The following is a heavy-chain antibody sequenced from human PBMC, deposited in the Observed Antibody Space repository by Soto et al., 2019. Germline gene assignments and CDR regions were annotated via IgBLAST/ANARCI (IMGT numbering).Heavy chain of an antibody. V-gene: IGHV1-2*04. Sequence: ASVKVSCKASGYTFTGYYMHWVRQAPGQGLEWMGWINPNSGGTNYAQKFQGWVTMTRDTSISTAYMELSRLRSDDTAVYYCARVSLPVRIAAAGAFDYWGQGTLVTVSS. CDR2: INPNSGGT. CDR3: ARVSLPVRIAAAGAFDY. D-gene: IGHD6-13*01. CDR1: GYTFTGYY. J-gene: IGHJ4*02.